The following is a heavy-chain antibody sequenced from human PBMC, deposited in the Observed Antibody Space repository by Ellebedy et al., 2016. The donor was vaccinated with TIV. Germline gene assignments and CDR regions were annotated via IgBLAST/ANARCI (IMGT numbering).Heavy chain of an antibody. CDR2: IYYSGST. Sequence: SETLSLTXTVSGGSISSGDYYWGWIRQPPGKGLEWIGSIYYSGSTYYNPSLKSRVTISVDTSKNQFSLKLSSVTAADTAVYYCARCSERDGYNYAFDYWGQGTLVTVSS. D-gene: IGHD5-24*01. J-gene: IGHJ4*02. V-gene: IGHV4-39*07. CDR1: GGSISSGDYY. CDR3: ARCSERDGYNYAFDY.